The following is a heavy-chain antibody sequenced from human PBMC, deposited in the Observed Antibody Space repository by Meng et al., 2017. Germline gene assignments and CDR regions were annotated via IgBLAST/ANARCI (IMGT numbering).Heavy chain of an antibody. J-gene: IGHJ4*02. V-gene: IGHV3-30*04. CDR2: ISYDGSNK. Sequence: VQGVACVGGGVQPRRSLILSCASSGFNFSSYAMHWVRQAPGKGLEWVAVISYDGSNKYYADSVKGRFTISRDNSKNTLYLQMNSLRAEDTAVYYCARDHSGSCDYWGQGTLVTVSS. D-gene: IGHD1-26*01. CDR3: ARDHSGSCDY. CDR1: GFNFSSYA.